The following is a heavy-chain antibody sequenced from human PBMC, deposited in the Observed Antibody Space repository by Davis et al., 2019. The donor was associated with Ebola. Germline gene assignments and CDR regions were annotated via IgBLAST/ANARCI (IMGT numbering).Heavy chain of an antibody. J-gene: IGHJ6*02. V-gene: IGHV4-34*01. CDR2: INHSGST. CDR3: ARHRHYGMDV. Sequence: SETLSLTCAVYGGSFSGYYWSWIRQPPGKGLEWIGEINHSGSTNYNPSLKRRVTISVDTSKNQFSLKLSSVTAADTAVYYCARHRHYGMDVWGQGTTVTVSS. CDR1: GGSFSGYY.